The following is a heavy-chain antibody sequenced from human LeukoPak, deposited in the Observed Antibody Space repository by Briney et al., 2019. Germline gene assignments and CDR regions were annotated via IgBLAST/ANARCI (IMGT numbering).Heavy chain of an antibody. CDR3: VRGQITLTL. J-gene: IGHJ4*02. D-gene: IGHD3-22*01. V-gene: IGHV3-53*01. Sequence: PGGSLRLSCAAAGFIFSNFPMSWVRQAPGKGLEWVSVIYSGGTTYYADSVKGRFTISRDNSKNTLYLQMNSLRAEDTAVYYCVRGQITLTLWGQGTLVTVSS. CDR2: IYSGGTT. CDR1: GFIFSNFP.